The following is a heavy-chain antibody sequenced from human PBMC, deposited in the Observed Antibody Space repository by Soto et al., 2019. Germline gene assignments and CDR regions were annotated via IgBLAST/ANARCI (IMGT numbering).Heavy chain of an antibody. CDR2: LSGSGSST. J-gene: IGHJ5*02. CDR1: GFTFSSYA. CDR3: AKDKGGSGGSCYRNWFDP. V-gene: IGHV3-23*01. Sequence: GGSLRLSCAASGFTFSSYAMSWVRQAPGKGLEWVSGLSGSGSSTYSADSVKGRFTISRDNSKNTLYLQMNSLRAEDTAVYYGAKDKGGSGGSCYRNWFDPWGQGTLVTVSS. D-gene: IGHD2-15*01.